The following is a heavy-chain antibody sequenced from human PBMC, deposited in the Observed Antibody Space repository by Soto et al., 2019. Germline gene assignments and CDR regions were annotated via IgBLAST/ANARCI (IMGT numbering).Heavy chain of an antibody. J-gene: IGHJ4*02. D-gene: IGHD4-17*01. V-gene: IGHV2-5*01. CDR1: GFSLTTSGMS. CDR3: ARRDYSDTSYFDY. CDR2: ILWNDNI. Sequence: GSGPTLVNPTQTLTLTRSFSGFSLTTSGMSVGWIRQPPGKALEWLAIILWNDNIRYSPSLQRRLTITKDASKNQVVLTMTDMDPVDTATYYCARRDYSDTSYFDYWGPGTLVTSPQ.